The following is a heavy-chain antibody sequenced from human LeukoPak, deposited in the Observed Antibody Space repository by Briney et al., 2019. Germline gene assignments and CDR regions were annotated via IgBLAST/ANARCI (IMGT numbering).Heavy chain of an antibody. Sequence: PGGSLRLSCAASGFTFSSYWMSWVRQAPGKGLEWVANIRQDGSVQNYVDSVKGRFTSSRDNPKNSVYLQMSSLRAADTAVYYCARGRRLEHEGTFDYWGQGTLVTVSS. V-gene: IGHV3-7*01. CDR3: ARGRRLEHEGTFDY. J-gene: IGHJ4*02. D-gene: IGHD1/OR15-1a*01. CDR2: IRQDGSVQ. CDR1: GFTFSSYW.